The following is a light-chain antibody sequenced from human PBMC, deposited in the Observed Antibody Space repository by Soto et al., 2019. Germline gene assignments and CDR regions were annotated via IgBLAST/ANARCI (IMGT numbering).Light chain of an antibody. Sequence: DIQMTQSPSSVSASVGDRVAITCRASQGISSWLAWYQQKPGKAPNLLIYDASILQTGVPSRFSGSGSGTEFTLTISSQQPEDCATYYWQQTDSIPQTLGQVTKVEIK. CDR1: QGISSW. J-gene: IGKJ1*01. CDR3: QQTDSIPQT. V-gene: IGKV1D-12*01. CDR2: DAS.